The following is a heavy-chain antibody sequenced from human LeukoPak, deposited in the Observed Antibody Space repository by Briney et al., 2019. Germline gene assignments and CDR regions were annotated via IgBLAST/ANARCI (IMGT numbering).Heavy chain of an antibody. CDR2: IYYSGST. V-gene: IGHV4-31*03. D-gene: IGHD6-19*01. CDR1: GGSISSGGYY. Sequence: SQTLSLTCTVSGGSISSGGYYWSWIRQHPGTGLEWLGYIYYSGSTYYNPSLESRVTIPVDTSKTHFSLKLSSLTAADTAVYYCARREEVAGAFDYWGQGTLVTVSS. CDR3: ARREEVAGAFDY. J-gene: IGHJ4*02.